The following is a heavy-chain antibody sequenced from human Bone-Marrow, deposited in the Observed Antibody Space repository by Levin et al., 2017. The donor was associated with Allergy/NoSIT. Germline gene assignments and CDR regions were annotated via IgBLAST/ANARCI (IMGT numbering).Heavy chain of an antibody. Sequence: GESLKISCAASGFTFDRYGLHWVRQAPGKGLEWLAVISYDGSDKDYGDSVKGRFTISRDNSKNTMFLQMDSLRPEDTAVYYCAKAGIHYGSGSSLLACWGQGTLVTVSS. V-gene: IGHV3-30*18. J-gene: IGHJ4*02. CDR1: GFTFDRYG. CDR2: ISYDGSDK. D-gene: IGHD3-10*01. CDR3: AKAGIHYGSGSSLLAC.